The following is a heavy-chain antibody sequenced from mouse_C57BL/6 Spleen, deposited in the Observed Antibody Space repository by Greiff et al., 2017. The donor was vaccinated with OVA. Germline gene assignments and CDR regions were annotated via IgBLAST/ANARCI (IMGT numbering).Heavy chain of an antibody. CDR1: GYAFSSSW. J-gene: IGHJ2*01. Sequence: QVQLQQSGPELVKPGASVKISCKAPGYAFSSSWMNWVKQRPGKGLEWIGRIYPGDGDTKYNEKFKGKATLTVDTSSSTAYMELHSLTSEDSAVYFCARPFYGSYYFDYWGQGTTLTVSS. CDR3: ARPFYGSYYFDY. V-gene: IGHV1-82*01. D-gene: IGHD1-1*01. CDR2: IYPGDGDT.